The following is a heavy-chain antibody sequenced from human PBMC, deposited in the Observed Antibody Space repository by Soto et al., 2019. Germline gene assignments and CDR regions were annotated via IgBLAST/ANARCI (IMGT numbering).Heavy chain of an antibody. D-gene: IGHD6-19*01. CDR2: ISSSSSTI. J-gene: IGHJ4*02. V-gene: IGHV3-48*02. Sequence: EVQLVESGGGLVQPGGSLRLSCATSGFTFSSYSMNWVRQAPGKGLEWVSYISSSSSTIYYADSVKGRFTISRDNARNSLYLQTNSLRDEDTAVYYCARDTSGWYNFDYWGQGTLVTVPS. CDR3: ARDTSGWYNFDY. CDR1: GFTFSSYS.